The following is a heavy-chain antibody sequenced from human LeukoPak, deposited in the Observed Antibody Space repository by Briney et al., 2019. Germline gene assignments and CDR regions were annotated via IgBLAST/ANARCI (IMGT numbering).Heavy chain of an antibody. D-gene: IGHD3-3*01. V-gene: IGHV1-46*01. Sequence: ASVKVSCKASGYTFTSYYMHWVRQAPGRGLEWMGIINPSGGSTSYAQKFQGRVTMTRDTSTSTVYMELSSLRSEDTAVYYCARGPQNPQGKYYDFWSGYLYNWFDPWGQGTLVTVSS. CDR3: ARGPQNPQGKYYDFWSGYLYNWFDP. J-gene: IGHJ5*02. CDR1: GYTFTSYY. CDR2: INPSGGST.